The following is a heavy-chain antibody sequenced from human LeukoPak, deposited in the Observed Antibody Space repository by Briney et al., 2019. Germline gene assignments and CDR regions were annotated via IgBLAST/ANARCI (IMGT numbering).Heavy chain of an antibody. D-gene: IGHD2-15*01. V-gene: IGHV4-39*07. CDR3: ARVYCSGGSCKRGLSWFDP. CDR2: IYYSGST. CDR1: GGSISSSSYY. J-gene: IGHJ5*02. Sequence: SETLSLTCTVSGGSISSSSYYWGWIRQPPGKGLEWIGSIYYSGSTYYNPSLKSRVTISVDTSKNQFSLKLSSVTAADTAVYYCARVYCSGGSCKRGLSWFDPWGQGTLVTVSS.